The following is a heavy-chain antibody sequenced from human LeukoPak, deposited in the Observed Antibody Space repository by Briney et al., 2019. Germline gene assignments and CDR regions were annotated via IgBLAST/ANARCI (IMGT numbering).Heavy chain of an antibody. D-gene: IGHD3-9*01. CDR3: ARVVRVSDFQRYFDWFPTGPDAFDI. J-gene: IGHJ3*02. CDR1: GGSISSGGYY. CDR2: IYYSGST. V-gene: IGHV4-31*03. Sequence: PSETLSLTCTVSGGSISSGGYYWRWIRQHPGKGLEWIGYIYYSGSTHYNPSLKSRVTISVGTSKNQFSLKLSSVTAADTAVYYCARVVRVSDFQRYFDWFPTGPDAFDIWGQGTMVTVSS.